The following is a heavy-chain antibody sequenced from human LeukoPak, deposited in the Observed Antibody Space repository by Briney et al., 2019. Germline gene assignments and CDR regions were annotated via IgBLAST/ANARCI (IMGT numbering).Heavy chain of an antibody. Sequence: SETLSLTCAVSGYSISSGYYWGWIRQPPGKGLEWIGSIYHSGSTYYNPSLKSRFTISVDTSKNQFSLKLSSETAADTAVYYCAGHLGDIVVVVAATSNWFDPWGQGTLVTVSS. CDR1: GYSISSGYY. V-gene: IGHV4-38-2*01. CDR3: AGHLGDIVVVVAATSNWFDP. D-gene: IGHD2-15*01. CDR2: IYHSGST. J-gene: IGHJ5*02.